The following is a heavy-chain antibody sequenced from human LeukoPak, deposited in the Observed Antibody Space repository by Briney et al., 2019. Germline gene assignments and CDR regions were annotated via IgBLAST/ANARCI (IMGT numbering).Heavy chain of an antibody. CDR1: GYTFTSYA. D-gene: IGHD3-3*01. CDR2: INAGNGNT. J-gene: IGHJ5*02. CDR3: ARGPGYDFWSGYSGVSSGHLKGWFDP. Sequence: GASVKVSCKASGYTFTSYAMHWVRQAPGQRLEWMGWINAGNGNTKYSQKFQGRVTITRDTSASTAYMELSSLRSGDTAVYYCARGPGYDFWSGYSGVSSGHLKGWFDPWGQGTLVTVSS. V-gene: IGHV1-3*01.